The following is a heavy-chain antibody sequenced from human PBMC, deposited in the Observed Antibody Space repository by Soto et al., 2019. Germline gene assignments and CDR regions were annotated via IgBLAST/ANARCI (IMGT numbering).Heavy chain of an antibody. V-gene: IGHV4-39*01. CDR1: GGSISSSSYY. J-gene: IGHJ6*02. CDR3: ASQASPYYYYGMDV. CDR2: IYYSGST. Sequence: QLQLQESGPGLVKPSETLSLTCTVSGGSISSSSYYWGWIRQPPGKGLEWIGSIYYSGSTYYNPSLKRRVTISVDTSKNQFSLKLSSVTAADTAVYYSASQASPYYYYGMDVWGQGTTVTVSS.